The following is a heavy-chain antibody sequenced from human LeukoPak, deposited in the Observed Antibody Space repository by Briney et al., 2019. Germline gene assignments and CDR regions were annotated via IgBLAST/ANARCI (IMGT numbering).Heavy chain of an antibody. CDR1: GGSISSSSYY. Sequence: PSETLSLTCTVSGGSISSSSYYWGWIRQPPGKGLEWIGSIYYSGSTYYNPSLKSRVTISVDSSKNQFSLKLSSVTAADTAVYYCARPNLAGKAYWYFDLWGRGTLVTVSS. J-gene: IGHJ2*01. CDR2: IYYSGST. V-gene: IGHV4-39*01. CDR3: ARPNLAGKAYWYFDL. D-gene: IGHD6-19*01.